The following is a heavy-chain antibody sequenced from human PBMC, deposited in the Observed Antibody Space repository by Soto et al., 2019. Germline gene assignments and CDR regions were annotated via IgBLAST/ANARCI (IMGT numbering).Heavy chain of an antibody. CDR2: IYYSGST. Sequence: QLQLQESGPGLVKPSETLSLTCTVSGGSITSSSYYWGWIRQPPGKGLEWLGSIYYSGSTYYNPSLKSRVTISVDTSKNQFSLKLSSVTAADTAVYYCMLGSGWKDFDYWGQGTLVTVSS. J-gene: IGHJ4*02. V-gene: IGHV4-39*01. D-gene: IGHD3-22*01. CDR3: MLGSGWKDFDY. CDR1: GGSITSSSYY.